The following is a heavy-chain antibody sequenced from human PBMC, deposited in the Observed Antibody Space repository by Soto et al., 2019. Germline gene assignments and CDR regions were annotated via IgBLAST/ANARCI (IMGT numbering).Heavy chain of an antibody. CDR1: GYTFTGYY. V-gene: IGHV1-18*04. CDR3: ARGINYYDSSGYYY. Sequence: QVQLVQSGAEVKKPGASVKVSCKASGYTFTGYYMHWVRQAPGQGLEWMGWISAYNGNTNYAQKLQGRVTMTTDTSTSTAYMELRSLRSDDTAVYYCARGINYYDSSGYYYWGQGTLVTVSS. J-gene: IGHJ4*02. CDR2: ISAYNGNT. D-gene: IGHD3-22*01.